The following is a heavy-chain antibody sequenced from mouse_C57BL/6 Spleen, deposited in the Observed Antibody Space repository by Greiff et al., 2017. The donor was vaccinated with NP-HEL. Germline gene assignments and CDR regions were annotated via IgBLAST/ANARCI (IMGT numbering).Heavy chain of an antibody. V-gene: IGHV3-6*01. CDR2: ISYDGSN. CDR3: ARRSYYYGSSYVDYFDY. J-gene: IGHJ2*01. Sequence: VQLKESGPGLVKPSQSLSLTCSVTGYSITSGYYWNWIRQFPGNKLEWMGYISYDGSNNYNPSLKNRISITRDTSKNQFFLKLNSVTTEDTATYYCARRSYYYGSSYVDYFDYWGQGTTLTVSS. D-gene: IGHD1-1*01. CDR1: GYSITSGYY.